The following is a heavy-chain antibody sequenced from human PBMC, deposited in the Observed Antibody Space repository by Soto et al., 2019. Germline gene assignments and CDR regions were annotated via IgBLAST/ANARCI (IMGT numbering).Heavy chain of an antibody. V-gene: IGHV1-58*01. CDR1: GFTLTNSA. CDR2: IVVGSGNT. J-gene: IGHJ4*02. Sequence: GASVKVSCKASGFTLTNSAVQWVRQARGQRLEWIGWIVVGSGNTNYAQKFQERATMTRDTATSTLYMELTSLTSEDTAVYYCARGGHVVVVTAALDYWGQGTLVTVSS. CDR3: ARGGHVVVVTAALDY. D-gene: IGHD2-21*02.